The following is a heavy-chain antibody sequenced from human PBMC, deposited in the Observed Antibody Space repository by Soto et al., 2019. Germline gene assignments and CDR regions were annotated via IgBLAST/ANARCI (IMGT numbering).Heavy chain of an antibody. CDR1: NGSFTDYF. V-gene: IGHV4-34*01. D-gene: IGHD3-9*01. CDR2: INHRGGA. J-gene: IGHJ5*02. CDR3: VARGMTYDFLIGPHPFDP. Sequence: LSLTCAAHNGSFTDYFWTWLRQFPGRGLGWIGEINHRGGATYNPSLRSRVTISIDTSKNHFSLSLRSLTAADTAVYYCVARGMTYDFLIGPHPFDPWGHGTLVTVSS.